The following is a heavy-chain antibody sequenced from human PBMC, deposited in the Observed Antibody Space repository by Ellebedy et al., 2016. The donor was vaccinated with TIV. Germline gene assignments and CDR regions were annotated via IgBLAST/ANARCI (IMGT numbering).Heavy chain of an antibody. J-gene: IGHJ4*02. Sequence: GESLKISXTASGFTFSDYAMSWFRQAPGKGLEWVSGISESGEWTYSADSVKGRFTISRDNSKNTLFLQMNSLRADDTAVYYCAKADYGGHFGGPGPYYFEYWGQGILVTVSS. CDR1: GFTFSDYA. CDR2: ISESGEWT. CDR3: AKADYGGHFGGPGPYYFEY. V-gene: IGHV3-23*01. D-gene: IGHD4-23*01.